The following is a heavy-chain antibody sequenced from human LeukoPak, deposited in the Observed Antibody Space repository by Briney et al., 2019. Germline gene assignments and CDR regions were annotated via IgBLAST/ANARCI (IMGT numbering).Heavy chain of an antibody. D-gene: IGHD6-19*01. Sequence: PSETLSLTCAVYGGSFSGYYWSWIRQPPGKGLEWIGEINHSGSTNYNPSLKSRVTISVDPSKNQFSLKLSSVTAADTAVYYYATLGAVAGTKCYYYYMDVWGKGTTVTVSS. J-gene: IGHJ6*03. V-gene: IGHV4-34*01. CDR3: ATLGAVAGTKCYYYYMDV. CDR2: INHSGST. CDR1: GGSFSGYY.